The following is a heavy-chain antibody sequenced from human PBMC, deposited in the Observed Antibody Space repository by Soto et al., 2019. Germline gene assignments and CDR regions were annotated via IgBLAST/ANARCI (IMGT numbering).Heavy chain of an antibody. CDR3: ARHLGYCSSTSCYPWFDP. CDR1: GGSISSYY. CDR2: IYYSGST. V-gene: IGHV4-59*08. Sequence: SETLSLTCTVSGGSISSYYWSWIRQPPGKGLEWIGYIYYSGSTNYNPSLKSRVTISVDTSKNQFSLKLSSVTAADTAVYYCARHLGYCSSTSCYPWFDPWGQGTLVTVSS. D-gene: IGHD2-2*01. J-gene: IGHJ5*02.